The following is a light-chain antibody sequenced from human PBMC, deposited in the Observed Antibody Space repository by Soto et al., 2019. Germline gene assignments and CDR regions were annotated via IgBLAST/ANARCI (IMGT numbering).Light chain of an antibody. CDR1: SSDVGGYNY. J-gene: IGLJ1*01. V-gene: IGLV2-8*01. CDR2: EVS. CDR3: SSYAGSNNFLHV. Sequence: QSALTQPPSASGSPGQSVTISCTGTSSDVGGYNYVSWYQQHPGKAPKLMIYEVSKRPSGVPDRFSGSKSGNTASLTVSGLQAEDEADDDCSSYAGSNNFLHVFGTGTKVTVL.